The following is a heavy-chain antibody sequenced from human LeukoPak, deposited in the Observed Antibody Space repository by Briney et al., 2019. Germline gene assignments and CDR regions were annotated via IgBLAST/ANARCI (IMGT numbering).Heavy chain of an antibody. CDR2: IYHSGST. CDR3: ARVSARGGYGDDYFDY. D-gene: IGHD4-17*01. Sequence: SETLSLTCAVSGGSISSSNWWSWVRQPPGKGLEWIGEIYHSGSTNYNPSLKSRVTISVDKSKNQFSLKLSSVTAAETAVYYCARVSARGGYGDDYFDYWGQGTLVTVSS. CDR1: GGSISSSNW. J-gene: IGHJ4*01. V-gene: IGHV4-4*02.